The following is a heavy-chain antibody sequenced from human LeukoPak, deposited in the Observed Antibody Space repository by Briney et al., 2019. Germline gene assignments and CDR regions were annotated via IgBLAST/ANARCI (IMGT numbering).Heavy chain of an antibody. D-gene: IGHD3-3*01. CDR1: GYTFTGYY. Sequence: ASVKVSCKASGYTFTGYYMHWVRQAPGQGLEWMGWINPNSGGTNHAQKFQGRVTMTRDTSISTAYMELSRLRSDDTAVYYCARVSTQRGDVDFWSGYYQYYYMDVWGKGTTVTVSS. CDR2: INPNSGGT. CDR3: ARVSTQRGDVDFWSGYYQYYYMDV. J-gene: IGHJ6*03. V-gene: IGHV1-2*02.